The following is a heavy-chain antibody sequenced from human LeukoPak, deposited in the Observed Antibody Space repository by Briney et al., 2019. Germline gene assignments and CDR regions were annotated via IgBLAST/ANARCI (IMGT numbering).Heavy chain of an antibody. Sequence: ASVKVSCKASGYTFTSYDINWVRQATGQGLEWMGWMNPNSGNTGYAQKFQGRVTITRNTSIITAYMELSSLRSEDTAVYYCASVGGSGSYNRYYYYMDVWGKGTTVTISS. D-gene: IGHD3-10*01. CDR3: ASVGGSGSYNRYYYYMDV. CDR2: MNPNSGNT. CDR1: GYTFTSYD. V-gene: IGHV1-8*03. J-gene: IGHJ6*03.